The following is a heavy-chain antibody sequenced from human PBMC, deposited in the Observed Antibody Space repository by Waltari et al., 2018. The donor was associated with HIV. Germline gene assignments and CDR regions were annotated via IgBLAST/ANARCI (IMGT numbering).Heavy chain of an antibody. D-gene: IGHD3-10*01. Sequence: QLQLQESGPGLVKPSETLSLTCTVSGGSISSSSYYWGWIRQPPGKGLEWIGSIYYSGSTYYNPSLKSRVTISVDTSKNQFSLKLSSVTAADTAVYYCARLMNGSGRPRKVGFDYWGQGTLVTVSS. V-gene: IGHV4-39*01. J-gene: IGHJ4*02. CDR2: IYYSGST. CDR3: ARLMNGSGRPRKVGFDY. CDR1: GGSISSSSYY.